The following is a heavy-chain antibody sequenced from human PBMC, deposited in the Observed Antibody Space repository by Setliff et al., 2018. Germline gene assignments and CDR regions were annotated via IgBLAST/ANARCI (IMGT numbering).Heavy chain of an antibody. D-gene: IGHD6-13*01. V-gene: IGHV1-18*01. CDR2: ISAYNGNT. CDR3: ARVRKNDDSNNWYGASYYSYHYAMDV. Sequence: GASVKVSCKASGYTFTSYGISWVRPAPGQGLEWMGWISAYNGNTNYAQNLQGRVTMTTDTSTSTAYMELRSLRSDDTAIYYCARVRKNDDSNNWYGASYYSYHYAMDVWGLGTTVTVSS. CDR1: GYTFTSYG. J-gene: IGHJ6*02.